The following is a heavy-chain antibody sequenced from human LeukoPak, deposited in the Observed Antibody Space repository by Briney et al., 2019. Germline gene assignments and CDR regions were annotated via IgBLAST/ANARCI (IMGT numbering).Heavy chain of an antibody. V-gene: IGHV4-34*01. CDR1: GGSFSGYY. CDR2: INHSGST. D-gene: IGHD3-3*01. J-gene: IGHJ6*02. CDR3: ASLRTIPFPDYYYGMDV. Sequence: PSETLSLTCAVYGGSFSGYYWSWIRQPPGKGLEWIGEINHSGSTNYNPSLKSRVTISVDTSKNQFSLKLSSVTAADTAVYYCASLRTIPFPDYYYGMDVWGQGTTVTVSS.